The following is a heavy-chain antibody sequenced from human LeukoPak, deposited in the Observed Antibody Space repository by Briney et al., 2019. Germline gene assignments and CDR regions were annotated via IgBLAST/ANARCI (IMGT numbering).Heavy chain of an antibody. CDR3: ARMGGYGRWLRPGAVGY. CDR2: INHSGST. Sequence: KPSETLSPTCAVHGGSFSGLYWGWVRQPPGEGLGWDGGINHSGSTNYNPSLKSRVTISVDTSKNQFSLKLSSVTAADTAVYYCARMGGYGRWLRPGAVGYWGQGTLVTVSS. CDR1: GGSFSGLY. D-gene: IGHD5-12*01. V-gene: IGHV4-34*01. J-gene: IGHJ4*02.